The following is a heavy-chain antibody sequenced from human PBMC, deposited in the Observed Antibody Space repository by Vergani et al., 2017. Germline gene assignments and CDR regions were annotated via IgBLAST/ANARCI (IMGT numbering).Heavy chain of an antibody. V-gene: IGHV1-18*04. CDR2: IRNYNGNT. Sequence: QVQLVQSGTEVKKPGASVKVSCKASGYTFTNYGINWVRQAPGQGLEWMGWIRNYNGNTNYAQKFQGRVTMSTDTSTSTAYMELRSLRSDDTAVYYCARDWGIVGESGNYFQHWGQGTLVTVSS. D-gene: IGHD1-26*01. J-gene: IGHJ1*01. CDR3: ARDWGIVGESGNYFQH. CDR1: GYTFTNYG.